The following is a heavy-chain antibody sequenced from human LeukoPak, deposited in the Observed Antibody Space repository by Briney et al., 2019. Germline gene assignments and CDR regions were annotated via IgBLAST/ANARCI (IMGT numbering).Heavy chain of an antibody. CDR3: ARESSYGSGISVGYYMDV. J-gene: IGHJ6*03. CDR2: ISSSSSYI. D-gene: IGHD3-10*01. V-gene: IGHV3-21*01. Sequence: PGGSLRLSCAASGFTFSSYSMNWVRQAPGKGLEWVSSISSSSSYIYYADSVKGRFTISRDNAKNSLYLQMNSLRAEDTAVYYCARESSYGSGISVGYYMDVWGKGTTVTISS. CDR1: GFTFSSYS.